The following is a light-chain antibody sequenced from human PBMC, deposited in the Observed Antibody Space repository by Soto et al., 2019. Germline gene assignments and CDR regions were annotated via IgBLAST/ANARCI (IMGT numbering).Light chain of an antibody. CDR3: QSYDSSLSGQG. J-gene: IGLJ2*01. CDR2: GNS. V-gene: IGLV1-40*01. CDR1: CSNIGAGYD. Sequence: QSVLTQPPSVSGAPGQRVTISCTGSCSNIGAGYDVHWYQQLPGTAPKLLIYGNSNRPSGVPDRFSGSKSGTSASLAITGLQAEDEADYYCQSYDSSLSGQGFGGGTQVTVL.